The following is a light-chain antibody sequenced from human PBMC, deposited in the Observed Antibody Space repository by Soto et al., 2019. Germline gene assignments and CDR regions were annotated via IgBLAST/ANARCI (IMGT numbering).Light chain of an antibody. V-gene: IGKV3-11*01. CDR3: QQRSNGPPSLT. CDR1: QSVSIY. CDR2: DAS. Sequence: EVVLAPSPATLSLSPGERATLSCRASQSVSIYLGWYPQKPGQAPLLLILDASKRATGIPARFSGSGSGTDFTHTISSLEPEDFAVYYCQQRSNGPPSLTFSGGTTVEIK. J-gene: IGKJ4*01.